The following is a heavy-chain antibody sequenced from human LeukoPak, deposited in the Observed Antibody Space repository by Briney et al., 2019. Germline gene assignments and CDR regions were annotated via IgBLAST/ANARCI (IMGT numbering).Heavy chain of an antibody. D-gene: IGHD6-19*01. CDR2: INGDGRNI. CDR3: ARSRRGSGWYDAGDY. J-gene: IGHJ4*02. V-gene: IGHV3-74*01. CDR1: GFTFSSYW. Sequence: GGSLRLSCVASGFTFSSYWMHWVRQDPRKGLVWVSRINGDGRNINYADSVRGRFTISRDNAKNTLYLQMNTLRVEDTAVYYCARSRRGSGWYDAGDYWGQGTLVTVSS.